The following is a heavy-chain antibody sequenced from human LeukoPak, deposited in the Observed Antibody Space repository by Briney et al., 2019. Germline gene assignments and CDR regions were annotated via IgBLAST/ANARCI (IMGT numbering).Heavy chain of an antibody. CDR2: IGGSGIST. D-gene: IGHD3-22*01. CDR1: GFTFSTSA. V-gene: IGHV3-23*01. CDR3: ARDVVSTPPENAFDI. J-gene: IGHJ3*02. Sequence: PGGSLRLSCAASGFTFSTSAMTWVRQAPGKGLEWVSVIGGSGISTYYADSLKGRFTISRDNSKNTLYLQMNSLRAEDTAVYYCARDVVSTPPENAFDIWGQGTMVTVSS.